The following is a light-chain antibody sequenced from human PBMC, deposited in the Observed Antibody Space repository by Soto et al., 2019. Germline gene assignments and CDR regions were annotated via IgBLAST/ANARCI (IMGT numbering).Light chain of an antibody. V-gene: IGKV1-5*03. CDR3: QQYNSYPLT. J-gene: IGKJ5*01. CDR1: QSISSL. Sequence: DIQMTQSPSTLSASVGDRVTITCRASQSISSLLAWYQQKPGRAPTLLIYKASTLESGVPSRFSGSGSGTESTLTISSLQPDDSATYYCQQYNSYPLTFGQGTRLEI. CDR2: KAS.